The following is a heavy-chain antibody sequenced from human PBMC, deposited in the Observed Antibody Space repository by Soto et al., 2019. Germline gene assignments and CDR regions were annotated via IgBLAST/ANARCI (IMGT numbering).Heavy chain of an antibody. V-gene: IGHV4-34*01. CDR1: GGSFSGYY. CDR3: ARGPHLEPDGWFDP. Sequence: PSETLSLTCAVYGGSFSGYYWSWIRQPPGKGLEWIGEINHSGSTNYNPSLKSRVTISVDTSKNQFSLKLSSVTAADTAVYYCARGPHLEPDGWFDPWGQGTLVTVSS. CDR2: INHSGST. J-gene: IGHJ5*02.